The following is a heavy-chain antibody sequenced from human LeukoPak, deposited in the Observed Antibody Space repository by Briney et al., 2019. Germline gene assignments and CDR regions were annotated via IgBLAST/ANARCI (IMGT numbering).Heavy chain of an antibody. D-gene: IGHD3-22*01. V-gene: IGHV3-64*01. CDR1: GFTFSSDT. Sequence: GGSLRLSCAASGFTFSSDTMHWVRQAPGKGLEYVSAISSNGGSTYYAKSVKGRFTISRDNSNNTLYLQMGSLGAGDMAVYYCARAVGDSSGYYSYYFDYWGQGTLVTVSS. CDR2: ISSNGGST. CDR3: ARAVGDSSGYYSYYFDY. J-gene: IGHJ4*02.